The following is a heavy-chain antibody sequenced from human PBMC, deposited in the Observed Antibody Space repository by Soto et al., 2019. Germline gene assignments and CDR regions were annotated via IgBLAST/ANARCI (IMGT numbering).Heavy chain of an antibody. D-gene: IGHD3-10*01. V-gene: IGHV4-34*01. CDR1: GGSFSGYY. CDR3: VRAILYYXDY. Sequence: QVQLQQWGAGLLKPSETLSLTCAVYGGSFSGYYWGWIRQPPGKGLEWIGEINHSGSTNYNPSLKRRVTISVDTSKNQFSLKLSSVXXXXTAVYYCVRAILYYXDYWGQGTLVTVSS. CDR2: INHSGST. J-gene: IGHJ4*02.